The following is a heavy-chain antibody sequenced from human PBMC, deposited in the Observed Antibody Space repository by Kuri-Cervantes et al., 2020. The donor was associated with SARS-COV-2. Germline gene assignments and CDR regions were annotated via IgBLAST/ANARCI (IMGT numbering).Heavy chain of an antibody. V-gene: IGHV5-51*01. CDR2: IYPGDSDT. D-gene: IGHD7-27*01. CDR1: GYTFTSQW. J-gene: IGHJ4*02. Sequence: GGSLRLSCNVSGYTFTSQWIGWVRQMPGKGLEWMGIIYPGDSDTRYSPSFQGQVTISADKSISTAYLQWSSLKASDTAMYYCARLKWGSNDYWGQGTLVTVSS. CDR3: ARLKWGSNDY.